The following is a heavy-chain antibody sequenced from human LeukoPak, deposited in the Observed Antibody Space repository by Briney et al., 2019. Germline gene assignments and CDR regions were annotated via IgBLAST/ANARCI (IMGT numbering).Heavy chain of an antibody. CDR3: AELGITMIGGV. CDR2: ISSSGSTI. D-gene: IGHD3-10*02. CDR1: GFTFSNYA. V-gene: IGHV3-48*03. Sequence: GGSLRLSCGVSGFTFSNYAMSWVLQAPGKGLEWVSYISSSGSTIYYADSVKGRFTISRDNAKNSLYLQMNSLRAEDTAVYYCAELGITMIGGVWGKGTTVTISS. J-gene: IGHJ6*04.